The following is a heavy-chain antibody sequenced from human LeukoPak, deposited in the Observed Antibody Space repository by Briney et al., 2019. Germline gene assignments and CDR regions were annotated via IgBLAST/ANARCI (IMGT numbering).Heavy chain of an antibody. D-gene: IGHD5-18*01. J-gene: IGHJ4*02. CDR1: GGSISSSSYY. Sequence: PSETLSLTCTVSGGSISSSSYYWGWVRQPPGKGLEWIGSIYYSESTYYNPSLKSRVTISVDTSMNQFSLKLSSVTAADTAVYYCARPRGYSYGDFDYWGQGTLVTVSS. CDR2: IYYSEST. CDR3: ARPRGYSYGDFDY. V-gene: IGHV4-39*01.